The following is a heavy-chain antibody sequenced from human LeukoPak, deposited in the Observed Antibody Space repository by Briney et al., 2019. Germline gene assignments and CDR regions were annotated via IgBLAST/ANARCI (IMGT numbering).Heavy chain of an antibody. Sequence: PSETLSLTCTVSGDSISSSSYYWAWIRQPPGKGLEWIGSVYFSGSTYYSPSLKSRVIISLDTSKNQFSLKVTSVAAADPAVYYCARASSGNDALLYYYYYMDVWGNGTTVTVSS. D-gene: IGHD4-23*01. J-gene: IGHJ6*03. V-gene: IGHV4-39*07. CDR2: VYFSGST. CDR1: GDSISSSSYY. CDR3: ARASSGNDALLYYYYYMDV.